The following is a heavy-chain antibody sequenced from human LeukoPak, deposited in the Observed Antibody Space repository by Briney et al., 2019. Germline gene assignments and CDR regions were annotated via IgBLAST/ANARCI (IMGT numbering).Heavy chain of an antibody. J-gene: IGHJ4*02. V-gene: IGHV4-39*07. CDR2: IYYSGST. CDR3: ARLVDGYPDY. D-gene: IGHD5-18*01. CDR1: GGSISSSSYY. Sequence: PSETLSLTCTVSGGSISSSSYYWGWIRQPPGKGLEWIGSIYYSGSTCYNPSLKSRVTISVDTSKNQFSLKLSSVTAADTAVYYCARLVDGYPDYWGQGTLVTVSS.